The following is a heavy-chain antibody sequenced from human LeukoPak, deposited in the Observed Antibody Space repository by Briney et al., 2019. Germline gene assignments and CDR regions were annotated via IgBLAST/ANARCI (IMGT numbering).Heavy chain of an antibody. D-gene: IGHD2-2*02. V-gene: IGHV4-30-2*01. CDR2: IYHSGST. Sequence: SQTLSLTCAVSGGSISGGGYSWSWIPQPPGKGLEWIGYIYHSGSTYYNASLKSRVTISVDRSKNQFSLKLSSVTAADTAVYYCASAYCSSTSCYTDAFDIWGQGTMGTVSS. CDR3: ASAYCSSTSCYTDAFDI. CDR1: GGSISGGGYS. J-gene: IGHJ3*02.